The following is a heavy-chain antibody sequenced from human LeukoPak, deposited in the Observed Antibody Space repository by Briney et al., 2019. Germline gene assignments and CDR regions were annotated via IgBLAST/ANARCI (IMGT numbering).Heavy chain of an antibody. Sequence: ASVKVSCKASGYTFTSYGISWVRQAPGQGLEWMGWISAYNGNTNYAQKLQGRVTMTTDTSTSTAYMELRSLRSDDTAVYYCARAGYVYCSGGSCCSDVRYWGQGTLVTVSS. CDR2: ISAYNGNT. V-gene: IGHV1-18*01. CDR3: ARAGYVYCSGGSCCSDVRY. D-gene: IGHD2-15*01. J-gene: IGHJ4*02. CDR1: GYTFTSYG.